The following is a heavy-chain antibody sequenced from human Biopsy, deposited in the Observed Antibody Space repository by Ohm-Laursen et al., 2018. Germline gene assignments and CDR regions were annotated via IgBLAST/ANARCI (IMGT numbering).Heavy chain of an antibody. J-gene: IGHJ4*02. CDR2: IDPDGGRT. Sequence: ASVKVSCKPSGYTFSLYHIHWVRQAPGQGLEWMGWIDPDGGRTSFGQNFQGRVTMTSDTSTGTAYLELTRLRSDDTAVYYCVRDPYCSGGNCYSPLDHWGQGTLVTVSA. V-gene: IGHV1-2*02. CDR3: VRDPYCSGGNCYSPLDH. D-gene: IGHD2-15*01. CDR1: GYTFSLYH.